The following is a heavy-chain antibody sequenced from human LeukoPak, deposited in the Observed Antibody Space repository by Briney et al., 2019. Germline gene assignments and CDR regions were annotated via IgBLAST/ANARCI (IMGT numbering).Heavy chain of an antibody. CDR3: ARDGVLIMVRGVITNWFDP. CDR2: INSSGGST. Sequence: ASVKVSCKASGYTFTSYYMHWVRQAPGQGLEWMGIINSSGGSTSYAQKFQGRVTMTRDMSTSTVYMELSSLRSEDTAVYYCARDGVLIMVRGVITNWFDPWGQGTLVTVSS. V-gene: IGHV1-46*01. J-gene: IGHJ5*02. D-gene: IGHD3-10*01. CDR1: GYTFTSYY.